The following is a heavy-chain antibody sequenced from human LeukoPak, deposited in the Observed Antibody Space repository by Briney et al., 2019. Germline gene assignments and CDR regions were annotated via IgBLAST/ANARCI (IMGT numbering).Heavy chain of an antibody. D-gene: IGHD3-16*01. CDR1: GYTFTSYY. CDR3: ARDSTGFGAFDI. J-gene: IGHJ3*02. CDR2: INPSGGST. V-gene: IGHV1-46*01. Sequence: GASVKVSCKASGYTFTSYYMHWVRQAPGQGLEWMGIINPSGGSTSYAQKFQGRVTMTRDTFTSTVYMELSSLRSEDTAVYYCARDSTGFGAFDIWGQGTMVTVSS.